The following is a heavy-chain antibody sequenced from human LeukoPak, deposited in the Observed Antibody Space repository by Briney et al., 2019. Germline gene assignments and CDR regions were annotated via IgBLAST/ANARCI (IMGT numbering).Heavy chain of an antibody. CDR1: GGSISSGDYY. D-gene: IGHD4-23*01. V-gene: IGHV4-30-4*01. J-gene: IGHJ4*02. CDR2: IYYSGST. Sequence: SETLSLTCTVSGGSISSGDYYWSWIRQPPGKGLEWIGYIYYSGSTYYNPSLKSRVTISVGTSKNQFSLKLSSVTAADTAVYYCARVGDYGGNQNFDYWGQGTLVTVSS. CDR3: ARVGDYGGNQNFDY.